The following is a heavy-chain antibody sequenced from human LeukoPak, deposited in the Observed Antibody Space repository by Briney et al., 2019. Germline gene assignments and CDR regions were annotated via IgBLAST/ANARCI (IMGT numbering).Heavy chain of an antibody. CDR2: ISSSSSYI. D-gene: IGHD2-21*02. J-gene: IGHJ6*04. CDR1: GFTVSSNY. Sequence: GGSLRLSCAASGFTVSSNYMSWVRQAPGKGLEWVSSISSSSSYIYYADSVKGRFTISRDNAKNSLYLQMNSLRAEDTAVYYCAREKSPIVVVTAHRSMDVWGKGTTVTVSS. CDR3: AREKSPIVVVTAHRSMDV. V-gene: IGHV3-21*01.